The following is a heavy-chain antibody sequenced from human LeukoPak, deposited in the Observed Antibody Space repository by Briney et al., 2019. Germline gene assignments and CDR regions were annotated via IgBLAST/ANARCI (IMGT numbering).Heavy chain of an antibody. V-gene: IGHV3-7*01. CDR2: IKEDGSET. J-gene: IGHJ4*02. CDR3: ARDDEFTLGTDS. CDR1: GSTFSRYW. D-gene: IGHD3-16*01. Sequence: GGSLRLSCAASGSTFSRYWMSWVRQAPGKGLEWVANIKEDGSETYYADSVKGRFTISRDNAKSSLFPQMNSLRAEDTAVYYCARDDEFTLGTDSWGQGTLVTVSS.